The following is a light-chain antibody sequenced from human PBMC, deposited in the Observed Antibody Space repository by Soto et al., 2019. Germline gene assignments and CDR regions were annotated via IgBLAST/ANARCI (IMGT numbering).Light chain of an antibody. CDR2: DAS. Sequence: EIVLTQSPATLSLSPGERATLSCRASQSVSSYLAWYQQKPGQAPRLLIYDASTRATGIPARFSGSGSGTDFTLTISRLEPEDFAVYCCQQRSKRPLTFGQGTKVDIK. CDR3: QQRSKRPLT. CDR1: QSVSSY. J-gene: IGKJ1*01. V-gene: IGKV3-11*01.